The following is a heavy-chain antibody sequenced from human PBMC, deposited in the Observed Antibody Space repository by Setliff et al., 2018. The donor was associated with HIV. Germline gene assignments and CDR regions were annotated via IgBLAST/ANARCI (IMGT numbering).Heavy chain of an antibody. D-gene: IGHD3-10*01. CDR3: AKEGGSERMPFFYYYMDV. V-gene: IGHV3-43*02. J-gene: IGHJ6*03. Sequence: GGSLRLSCTSSGFNFDDFGMAWVRQAPGKGLQWVSGMSWNGGTTNYADSVKGRFTISRDSSKNSLYLQMNSLRTEDTALYYCAKEGGSERMPFFYYYMDVWGKGTTVTVSS. CDR1: GFNFDDFG. CDR2: MSWNGGTT.